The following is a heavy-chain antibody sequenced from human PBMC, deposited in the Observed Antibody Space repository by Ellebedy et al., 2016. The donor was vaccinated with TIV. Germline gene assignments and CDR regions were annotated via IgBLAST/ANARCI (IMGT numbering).Heavy chain of an antibody. Sequence: GESLKISCAASGFAFDDDWMTWVRQAPGKGLEWVANIQKYGGEKYYVDSVKGRFTISRDDTKNSLYLEMSSLTDDDTAVYYCARSPYTGYSDLGFDYWGQGSLVTVSS. CDR3: ARSPYTGYSDLGFDY. D-gene: IGHD2-2*02. J-gene: IGHJ4*02. CDR1: GFAFDDDW. V-gene: IGHV3-7*03. CDR2: IQKYGGEK.